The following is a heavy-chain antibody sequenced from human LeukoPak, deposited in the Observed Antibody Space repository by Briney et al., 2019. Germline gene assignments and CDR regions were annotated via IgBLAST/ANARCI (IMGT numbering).Heavy chain of an antibody. CDR2: IRYDGSNK. CDR1: GFTFSSYG. D-gene: IGHD2-2*01. J-gene: IGHJ5*02. CDR3: AKVHGSTSRSGWFDP. Sequence: GGSLRLSCAASGFTFSSYGMHWVRQAPGKGLEWVAFIRYDGSNKYYADSVKGRFTISRDNSKNTLYLQMNSLRAEDTAVYYCAKVHGSTSRSGWFDPWGQGTLVTVSS. V-gene: IGHV3-30*02.